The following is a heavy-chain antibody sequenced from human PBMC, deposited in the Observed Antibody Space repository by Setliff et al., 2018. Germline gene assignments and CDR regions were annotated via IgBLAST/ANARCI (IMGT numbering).Heavy chain of an antibody. CDR1: GFSYSHCW. Sequence: PGGSLRLSCTASGFSYSHCWVSWVRQAPGKGLEWLASINPHASEKYYADSVKGRFTISRDNAKNSLSLQMNNLRTEDTAVYYCARDGVFYAMDFWGQGTTVTVSS. CDR3: ARDGVFYAMDF. J-gene: IGHJ6*02. CDR2: INPHASEK. V-gene: IGHV3-7*01. D-gene: IGHD3-10*01.